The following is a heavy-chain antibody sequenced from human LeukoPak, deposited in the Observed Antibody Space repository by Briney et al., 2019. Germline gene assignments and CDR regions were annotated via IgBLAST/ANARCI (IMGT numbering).Heavy chain of an antibody. D-gene: IGHD1-26*01. CDR2: ITSKTYGGTT. CDR1: GFTFGDYV. V-gene: IGHV3-49*03. J-gene: IGHJ4*02. CDR3: AKDSGSYYY. Sequence: GGSLRLSCTASGFTFGDYVMTWFRQAPGKGLEWVGFITSKTYGGTTEYAASVKGRFTISRDDSKSIAYLQMNSLRAEDTAVYYCAKDSGSYYYWGQGTLVTVSS.